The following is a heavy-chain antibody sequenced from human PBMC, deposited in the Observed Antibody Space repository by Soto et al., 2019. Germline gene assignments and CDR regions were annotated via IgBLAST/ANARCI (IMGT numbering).Heavy chain of an antibody. CDR1: GGSISSGGYY. J-gene: IGHJ6*02. CDR2: IYYSGST. V-gene: IGHV4-31*03. Sequence: PSETLSLTCTVSGGSISSGGYYWSWIRQHPGKGLEWIGYIYYSGSTYYNPSLKSRVTISVDTSKNQFSLELSSVTAADTAVYYCASRGYSYGFSLGMDVWGQGNTVTVSS. CDR3: ASRGYSYGFSLGMDV. D-gene: IGHD5-18*01.